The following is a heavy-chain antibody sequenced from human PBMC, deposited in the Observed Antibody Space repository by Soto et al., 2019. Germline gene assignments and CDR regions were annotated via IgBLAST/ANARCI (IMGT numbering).Heavy chain of an antibody. J-gene: IGHJ3*02. CDR1: GFTFSSYW. D-gene: IGHD3-16*01. CDR2: VNSDVSST. Sequence: EVQLVESGGGLVQPGGSLRLSCAASGFTFSSYWMHWVRQAPGKGLVWVSRVNSDVSSTNYADSVKGRFTISRDNAKDPLYLQMNSLRAEDTAVYYCAREGNYGNHHDGFDIWGQGTMVTVSS. CDR3: AREGNYGNHHDGFDI. V-gene: IGHV3-74*01.